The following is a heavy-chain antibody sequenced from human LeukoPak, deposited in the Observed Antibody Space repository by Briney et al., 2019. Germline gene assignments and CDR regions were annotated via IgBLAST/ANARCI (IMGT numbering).Heavy chain of an antibody. CDR2: INHSGST. D-gene: IGHD1-26*01. V-gene: IGHV4-34*01. CDR1: GGSFSGYY. CDR3: ARRLGGSYKYYYYYMDV. J-gene: IGHJ6*03. Sequence: PSETLSLTCAVYGGSFSGYYWSWIRQPPGKGLEWIGEINHSGSTNYNPSLKSRVTISVDTSKNQFSLKLSSVTAADTAVYYCARRLGGSYKYYYYYMDVWGKGTTVTISS.